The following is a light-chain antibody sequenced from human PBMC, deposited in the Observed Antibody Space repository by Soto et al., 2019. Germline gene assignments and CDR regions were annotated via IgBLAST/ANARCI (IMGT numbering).Light chain of an antibody. CDR1: GLGDKY. V-gene: IGLV3-1*01. CDR3: QAWDSSTVI. Sequence: SYELTQPPSVSVSPGQTASITCSGAGLGDKYVCWYQQKPGQSPVLVIYQDIKRPSGIPERFSGSNSGNTATLTISGTQAMDEADYYCQAWDSSTVIFGGGTKVTVL. CDR2: QDI. J-gene: IGLJ2*01.